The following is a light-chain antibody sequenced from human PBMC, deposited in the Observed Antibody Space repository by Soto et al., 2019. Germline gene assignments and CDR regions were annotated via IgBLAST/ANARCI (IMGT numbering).Light chain of an antibody. CDR3: QEYNNWHPIT. CDR1: RSVSSY. J-gene: IGKJ4*01. V-gene: IGKV3-11*01. Sequence: EIVLTQSPATLSLSPGESATLSCRATRSVSSYLAWYQQKPGQAPRLLIYDASSRPTDIPARFSGSGSGTDFTLTITSLQSEDFAVYYCQEYNNWHPITFGGGTKVDIK. CDR2: DAS.